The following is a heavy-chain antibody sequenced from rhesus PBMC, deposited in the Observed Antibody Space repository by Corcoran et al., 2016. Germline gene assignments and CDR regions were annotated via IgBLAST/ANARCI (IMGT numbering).Heavy chain of an antibody. CDR1: GGSFSSYW. CDR3: VRDNNNYVYWYFDL. Sequence: QVQLQESGPGLVKPSETLSLTCAVSGGSFSSYWWSWIRQPPGKGLEWIGEINGNSGSTNYKPSLKSRVTVSKDTSKNHFSLNLNSVTAADTAVYYCVRDNNNYVYWYFDLWGPGTPITISS. CDR2: INGNSGST. J-gene: IGHJ2*01. D-gene: IGHD3-22*01. V-gene: IGHV4-80*01.